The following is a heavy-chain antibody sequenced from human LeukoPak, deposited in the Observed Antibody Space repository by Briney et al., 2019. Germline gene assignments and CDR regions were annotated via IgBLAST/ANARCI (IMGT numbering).Heavy chain of an antibody. D-gene: IGHD1-7*01. J-gene: IGHJ4*02. CDR3: ARHDSNYVGYFDN. Sequence: PSETLSLTCTVSGGFINNYYWSWIRQPPGKGLEWLGYIYASGSTKFNPALKTRVTISVDTSKNQFSLKLSSVTAADTAVYYCARHDSNYVGYFDNWGQGTLVTVA. V-gene: IGHV4-4*09. CDR2: IYASGST. CDR1: GGFINNYY.